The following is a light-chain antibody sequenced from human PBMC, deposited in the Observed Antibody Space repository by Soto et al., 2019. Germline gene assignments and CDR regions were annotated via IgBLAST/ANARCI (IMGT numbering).Light chain of an antibody. CDR2: EVS. CDR3: SSYTSSSTLYV. V-gene: IGLV2-14*01. CDR1: SSDVGVYNY. Sequence: QSVLTQPASVSGSPGQSITISCTGTSSDVGVYNYVSWYQQHPGKAPKLMIYEVSNRPSGVSNRFSGSKSGNTASLTISGLQAEDEADYYCSSYTSSSTLYVFGTGTQLTVL. J-gene: IGLJ1*01.